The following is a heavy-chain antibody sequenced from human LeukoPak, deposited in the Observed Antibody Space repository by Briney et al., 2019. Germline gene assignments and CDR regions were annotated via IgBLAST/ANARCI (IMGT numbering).Heavy chain of an antibody. CDR2: ISAYNGNT. D-gene: IGHD5-18*01. J-gene: IGHJ4*02. V-gene: IGHV1-18*01. Sequence: ASVKVSCKASGYTFTSYGISWVLQAPGQGLEWMGWISAYNGNTNYAQKLQGRVTMTTDTSTSTACMELRSLRSDDTAVYYCAKEWLDRWSTELDYWGQGTLVTVSS. CDR1: GYTFTSYG. CDR3: AKEWLDRWSTELDY.